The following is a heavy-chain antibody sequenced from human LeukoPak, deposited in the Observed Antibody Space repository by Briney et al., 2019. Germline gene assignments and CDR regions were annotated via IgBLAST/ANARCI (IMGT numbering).Heavy chain of an antibody. J-gene: IGHJ4*02. Sequence: GGSLRLSCAASGFTFSSYAMSWVRQAPGKGLEWVSAISGSGGSTYYADSVKGRFTISRDNFKNMLYLQMNSLRAEDTAVYYCAKGPVGSNSLDYWGQGTLVTVSS. CDR2: ISGSGGST. D-gene: IGHD2-15*01. CDR1: GFTFSSYA. V-gene: IGHV3-23*01. CDR3: AKGPVGSNSLDY.